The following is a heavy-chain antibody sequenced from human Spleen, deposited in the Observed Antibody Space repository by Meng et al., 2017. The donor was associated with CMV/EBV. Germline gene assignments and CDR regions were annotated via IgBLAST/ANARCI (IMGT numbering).Heavy chain of an antibody. CDR2: IYYSGGT. D-gene: IGHD1-14*01. V-gene: IGHV4-31*03. Sequence: TVSGGSITTVDYSWSWTGQHPGKGLEWIGYIYYSGGTYYNPSLKSRVTISVDTSKNQFSLGLISVTAAATAVFYCARGSGGITGFDSWGQGTLVTVSS. CDR1: GGSITTVDYS. J-gene: IGHJ4*02. CDR3: ARGSGGITGFDS.